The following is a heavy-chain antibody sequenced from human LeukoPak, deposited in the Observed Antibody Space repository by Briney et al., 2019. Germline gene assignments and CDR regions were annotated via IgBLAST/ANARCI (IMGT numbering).Heavy chain of an antibody. CDR3: ASPTSYLGGTGLHFDF. J-gene: IGHJ4*02. CDR2: IVPSFGTT. D-gene: IGHD2-8*02. V-gene: IGHV1-69*06. CDR1: GGTFSRLA. Sequence: GASVKVSCKASGGTFSRLAISWVRQAPGLGLEWMGRIVPSFGTTNYAQNFQGRVTIAADKSTSTAYMELSSLKSEDTAIYFCASPTSYLGGTGLHFDFWGQGTLVTDSS.